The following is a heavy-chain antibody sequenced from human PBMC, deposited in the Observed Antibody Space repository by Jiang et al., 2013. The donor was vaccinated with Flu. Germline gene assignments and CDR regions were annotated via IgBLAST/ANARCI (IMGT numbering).Heavy chain of an antibody. CDR1: GGSISSHY. D-gene: IGHD2-2*02. CDR3: ARDLAPERYCSTTSCYTQGDWFDP. J-gene: IGHJ5*02. CDR2: IYYSGST. V-gene: IGHV4-59*11. Sequence: GSGLVKPSETLSLTCTVSGGSISSHYWSWIRQPPGKGLEWIGYIYYSGSTNYNPSLKSRVTISVDTSKNQFSLKLSSVTAADTAVYYCARDLAPERYCSTTSCYTQGDWFDPWGQGTLVTVSS.